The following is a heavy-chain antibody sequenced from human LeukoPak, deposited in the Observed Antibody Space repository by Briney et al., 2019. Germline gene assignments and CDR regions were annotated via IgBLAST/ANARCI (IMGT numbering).Heavy chain of an antibody. V-gene: IGHV3-30*18. Sequence: GRSLRLSRAASGFPFSDYGMQWVRDAPGKGLEWVALISTDGSDKDYADSVKGRFTLSRDNSKNTLYLQMNGLRVVDTAVYYCAKDGTSSWFGEATWGQGTRVTVSS. CDR2: ISTDGSDK. CDR3: AKDGTSSWFGEAT. CDR1: GFPFSDYG. D-gene: IGHD6-13*01. J-gene: IGHJ5*02.